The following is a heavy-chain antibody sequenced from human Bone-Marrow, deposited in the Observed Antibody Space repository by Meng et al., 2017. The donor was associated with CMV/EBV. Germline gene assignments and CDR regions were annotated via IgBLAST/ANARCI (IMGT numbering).Heavy chain of an antibody. CDR2: IIPIFGTA. D-gene: IGHD2-2*02. Sequence: SVKVSCKASGGTFSSYAISWVRQAPGQGLEWMGGIIPIFGTANYAQKFQGRVTITTDESTSTAYMELSSLRSEDTAVYYCGLQLLYGFYYYYYGMDVWGQGTTVTVYS. J-gene: IGHJ6*02. CDR1: GGTFSSYA. CDR3: GLQLLYGFYYYYYGMDV. V-gene: IGHV1-69*05.